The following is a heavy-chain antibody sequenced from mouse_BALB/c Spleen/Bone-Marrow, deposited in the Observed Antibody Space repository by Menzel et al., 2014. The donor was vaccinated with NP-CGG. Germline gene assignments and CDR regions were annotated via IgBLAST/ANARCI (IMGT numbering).Heavy chain of an antibody. CDR3: ARGYDGYYGFAY. D-gene: IGHD2-3*01. V-gene: IGHV5-6-5*01. CDR1: GFTFSSYA. J-gene: IGHJ3*01. Sequence: EVKLVESGGGLVKPGGSLKLSCAASGFTFSSYAMSWVRQTPEKRLEWVASISSGGSTYYPDSVKGRFTISRDNARNILYLQMSSLRSEDTAMYYCARGYDGYYGFAYWGQGALVDVSA. CDR2: ISSGGST.